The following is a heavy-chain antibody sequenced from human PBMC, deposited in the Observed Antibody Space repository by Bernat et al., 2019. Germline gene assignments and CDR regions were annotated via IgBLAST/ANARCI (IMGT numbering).Heavy chain of an antibody. CDR1: GFTFSSFE. Sequence: EEQLVESGGGLVQPGGSLRLSCAASGFTFSSFEMNWVRQAPGKGLEWVSYIGGSVSTIYAEDVNGRYTNSSDNAGNSLYLQTNSLRAEDTAVYYCAREGGVVLAPLVYAFDVWGQGTMVTVSS. J-gene: IGHJ3*01. V-gene: IGHV3-48*03. CDR2: IGGSVSTI. CDR3: AREGGVVLAPLVYAFDV. D-gene: IGHD2-8*02.